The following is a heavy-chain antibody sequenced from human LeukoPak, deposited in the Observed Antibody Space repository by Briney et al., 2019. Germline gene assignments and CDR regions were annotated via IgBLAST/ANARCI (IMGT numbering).Heavy chain of an antibody. CDR2: ISSSGGTI. Sequence: GGSLRLSCAASGFTFSSYWMNWVRQAPGKGLEWVSYISSSGGTIYYADSVKGRFTISRDNAKNSLYLQMNSLRAEDTAVYYCARDFGDSYGYDWFDPWGQGTLVTVSS. D-gene: IGHD5-18*01. V-gene: IGHV3-48*04. CDR3: ARDFGDSYGYDWFDP. J-gene: IGHJ5*02. CDR1: GFTFSSYW.